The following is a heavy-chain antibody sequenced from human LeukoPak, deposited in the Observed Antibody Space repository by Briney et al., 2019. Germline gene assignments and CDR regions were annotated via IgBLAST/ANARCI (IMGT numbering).Heavy chain of an antibody. CDR1: GYTFTSYA. D-gene: IGHD3-10*01. V-gene: IGHV1-3*01. Sequence: GASVKVSCKASGYTFTSYAMHWVRQAPGQRLEWMGWINAGNGNTKYSQKFQGRVTITRDTSASTAYMELSSLRSEDTAVYYCARDVLLWFGELFPPPFDYWGQGTLVIVSS. CDR2: INAGNGNT. CDR3: ARDVLLWFGELFPPPFDY. J-gene: IGHJ4*02.